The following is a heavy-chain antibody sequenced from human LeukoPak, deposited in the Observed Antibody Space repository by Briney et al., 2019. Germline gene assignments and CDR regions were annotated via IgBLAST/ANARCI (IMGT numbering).Heavy chain of an antibody. D-gene: IGHD5-12*01. CDR2: IYHSGST. CDR3: ASGQGWLTDH. V-gene: IGHV4-30-2*02. CDR1: GGSISSGGYS. J-gene: IGHJ5*02. Sequence: SETLSLTCAVSGGSISSGGYSWSWIRQPPGKGLEWIGYIYHSGSTYYNPSPKGRVTISVDRSKNQFFLQLSSVTAADTAVYHCASGQGWLTDHWGRGTLVAVSS.